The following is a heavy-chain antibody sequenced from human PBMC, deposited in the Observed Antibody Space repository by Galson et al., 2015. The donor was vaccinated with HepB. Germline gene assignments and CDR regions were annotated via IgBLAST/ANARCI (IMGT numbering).Heavy chain of an antibody. CDR2: IKEDGSEK. Sequence: SLRLSCAVSGFSFSNYWMSWVRQAPGKGLEWVANIKEDGSEKYYVDSVKGRFTISRDNVKSSLYLQMNTLRAEDTAVYYCARAGYQNAPIWDFDYWGQGILVTVSS. V-gene: IGHV3-7*01. CDR3: ARAGYQNAPIWDFDY. CDR1: GFSFSNYW. J-gene: IGHJ4*02. D-gene: IGHD2-15*01.